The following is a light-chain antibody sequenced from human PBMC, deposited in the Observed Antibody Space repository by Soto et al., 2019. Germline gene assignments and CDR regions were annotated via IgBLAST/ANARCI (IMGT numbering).Light chain of an antibody. CDR2: EVS. CDR3: SSYAGSNNLL. Sequence: QSVLTQPPSASGSPGQSVTISCTGTSSDVGGYDYVSWYQQFPGKAPKLMIYEVSKRSSGVPDRFSGYKSGNTASLTVSGLQAEDEADYYCSSYAGSNNLLFGGGTKLTVL. CDR1: SSDVGGYDY. V-gene: IGLV2-8*01. J-gene: IGLJ2*01.